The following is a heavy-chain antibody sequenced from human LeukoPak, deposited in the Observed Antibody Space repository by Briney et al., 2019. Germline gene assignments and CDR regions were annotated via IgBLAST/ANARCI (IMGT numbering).Heavy chain of an antibody. Sequence: GASVKVSCKASGYSFTDHSIHCVRQAPGQGLEWMGLINPNSGGTNYAQKFQGRVTMTRDPSISTAYMELSRLRSDDTAVYYCARDFAGTTSRYNCYAMDVWGQGTTVTVSS. V-gene: IGHV1-2*02. J-gene: IGHJ6*02. CDR3: ARDFAGTTSRYNCYAMDV. CDR1: GYSFTDHS. CDR2: INPNSGGT. D-gene: IGHD1-7*01.